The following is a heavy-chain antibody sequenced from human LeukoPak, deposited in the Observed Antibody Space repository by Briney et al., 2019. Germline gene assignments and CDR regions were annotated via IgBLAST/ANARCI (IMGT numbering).Heavy chain of an antibody. CDR3: ATVVVPAANTDY. CDR2: IIPIFGTA. D-gene: IGHD2-2*01. J-gene: IGHJ4*02. CDR1: GGTFSSYA. Sequence: SVKVSCKASGGTFSSYAISWVRQAPGQGLEWMGGIIPIFGTANYAQKFQGRVTITADESTSTAYMELSSLRSEDTAVYYCATVVVPAANTDYWGQGTLVIVSS. V-gene: IGHV1-69*01.